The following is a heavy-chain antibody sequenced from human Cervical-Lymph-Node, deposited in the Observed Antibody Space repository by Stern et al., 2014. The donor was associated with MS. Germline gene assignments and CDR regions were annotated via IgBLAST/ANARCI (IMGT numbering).Heavy chain of an antibody. Sequence: VQLEESGPGLVKPSQTLSLTCTASGASLSSLNYYWSWIRQRPGKGLEWIGFISYSGNTNYNPSLKSRVTVSADTSKTQYSLRLTSVTAADTAVYYCARDNGLRVEQFFDYWGQGILVTVSS. J-gene: IGHJ4*02. V-gene: IGHV4-31*03. CDR3: ARDNGLRVEQFFDY. CDR1: GASLSSLNYY. CDR2: ISYSGNT. D-gene: IGHD2-8*01.